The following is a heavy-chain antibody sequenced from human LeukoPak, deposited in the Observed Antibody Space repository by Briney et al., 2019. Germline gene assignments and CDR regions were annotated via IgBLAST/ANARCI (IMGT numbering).Heavy chain of an antibody. CDR3: ARVSAKPTDWFDP. D-gene: IGHD3-10*01. V-gene: IGHV4-59*01. J-gene: IGHJ5*02. CDR2: IYYSGST. Sequence: PSETLSLTCTVSGGSISSYYWSWIRQPPGKGLEWLGYIYYSGSTNYNPSLKSRVTISVDTSKNQFSLKLSSVTAEDTAVYYCARVSAKPTDWFDPWGQGTLVTVSS. CDR1: GGSISSYY.